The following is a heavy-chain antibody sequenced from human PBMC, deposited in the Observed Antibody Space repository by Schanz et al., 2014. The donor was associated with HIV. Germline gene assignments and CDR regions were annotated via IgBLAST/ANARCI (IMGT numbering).Heavy chain of an antibody. CDR1: GFSLSGYG. CDR2: ISNSGSLK. Sequence: EVQLVESGGGLVKPGGSLRLSCAASGFSLSGYGMNWVRQAPGKGLEWLSRISNSGSLKSYADSVKGRFTISRDNAKNLLYLQLNSLRDDDTAVYYCARGPINTILLPAWFDPWGQGTLVTVSS. J-gene: IGHJ5*02. V-gene: IGHV3-21*02. D-gene: IGHD3-3*01. CDR3: ARGPINTILLPAWFDP.